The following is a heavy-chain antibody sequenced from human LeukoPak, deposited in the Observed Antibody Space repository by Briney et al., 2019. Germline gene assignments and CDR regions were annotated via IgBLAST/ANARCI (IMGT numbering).Heavy chain of an antibody. J-gene: IGHJ5*02. CDR1: GGSYIGYY. CDR2: INHSGST. V-gene: IGHV4-34*01. Sequence: SETLSVTCAVYGGSYIGYYWSWIRQPLGKGLEWIGEINHSGSTNYNPSLKSRVTISVDTSKNQFSLKLSSVTAADTAVYYCARLSSDIVVVVAATDLWFDPWGQGTLVTVSS. CDR3: ARLSSDIVVVVAATDLWFDP. D-gene: IGHD2-15*01.